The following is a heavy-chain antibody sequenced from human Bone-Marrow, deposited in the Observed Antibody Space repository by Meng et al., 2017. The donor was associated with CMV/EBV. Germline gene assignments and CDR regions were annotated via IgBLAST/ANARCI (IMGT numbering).Heavy chain of an antibody. CDR3: ARALSGGFEVLYGMDV. D-gene: IGHD3-16*01. CDR2: IVVGSGNT. V-gene: IGHV1-58*01. J-gene: IGHJ6*02. CDR1: GFTFTSSA. Sequence: SVKVSCKASGFTFTSSAVQWVRQARGQRLEWIGWIVVGSGNTNYAQKFQERVTITRDMSTSTAYMEPSSLRSEDTAVYYCARALSGGFEVLYGMDVWGQGTTVTVSS.